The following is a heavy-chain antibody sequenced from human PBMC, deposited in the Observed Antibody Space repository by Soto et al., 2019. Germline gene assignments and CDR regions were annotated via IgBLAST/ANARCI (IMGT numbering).Heavy chain of an antibody. J-gene: IGHJ4*02. CDR1: GYTFTGYY. D-gene: IGHD5-18*01. CDR2: INPNSGGT. CDR3: ARVGPWIQLWHPFDY. Sequence: QVQLVQSGAEVKKPGASVKVSCKASGYTFTGYYMHWVRQAPGQGLEWMGWINPNSGGTNYAQKFQGRVTMTRDTSISTAYMELSRLRSDDTAVYYCARVGPWIQLWHPFDYWGQGTLVTVSS. V-gene: IGHV1-2*02.